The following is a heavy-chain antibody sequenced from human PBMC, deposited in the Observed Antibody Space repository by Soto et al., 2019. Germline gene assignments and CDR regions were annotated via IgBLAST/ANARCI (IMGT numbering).Heavy chain of an antibody. D-gene: IGHD2-2*01. CDR3: AREDSIIIPAVSDF. V-gene: IGHV3-21*01. CDR1: GFAFNNYG. Sequence: GGSLRLSCTVSGFAFNNYGINWVRQAPGKGLEWVSSISKSDYTYYSDSVKGRFTISRDNAKNSVSLQMNTLIVEDTAVYYCAREDSIIIPAVSDFWGQGTLVTVSS. CDR2: ISKSDYT. J-gene: IGHJ4*02.